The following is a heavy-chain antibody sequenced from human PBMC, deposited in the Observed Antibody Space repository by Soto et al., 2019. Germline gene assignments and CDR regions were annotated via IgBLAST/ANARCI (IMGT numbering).Heavy chain of an antibody. CDR1: GFTFSSYA. V-gene: IGHV3-30-3*01. CDR3: ARTLRFLEWYRYGMDV. J-gene: IGHJ6*02. Sequence: GGSLRLSCAASGFTFSSYAMHWVRQAPGKGLEWVAVISYDGSNKYYADSVKGRFTISRDNSKNTLYLQMNSLRAEDTAVYYCARTLRFLEWYRYGMDVWGQGTTVTVYS. CDR2: ISYDGSNK. D-gene: IGHD3-3*01.